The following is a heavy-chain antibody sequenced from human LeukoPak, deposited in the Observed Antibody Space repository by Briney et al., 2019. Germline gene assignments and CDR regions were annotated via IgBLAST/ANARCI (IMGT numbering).Heavy chain of an antibody. J-gene: IGHJ4*02. CDR2: ISYDGSNK. V-gene: IGHV3-30*18. Sequence: GGSLRLSCAASGFTFSSYGMHWVRQAPGKGLEWVAVISYDGSNKYYADSVKGRFTISRDNSKNTLYLQMNSLRAEDTAVYYCAKDRRAGTGGFDYWGQGTLVTVSS. CDR1: GFTFSSYG. D-gene: IGHD6-19*01. CDR3: AKDRRAGTGGFDY.